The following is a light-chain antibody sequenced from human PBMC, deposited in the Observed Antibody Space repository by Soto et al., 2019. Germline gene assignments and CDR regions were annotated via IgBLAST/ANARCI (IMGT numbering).Light chain of an antibody. V-gene: IGKV3-20*01. J-gene: IGKJ2*01. CDR3: QQYGSSYT. Sequence: EIGLTQSPGTLSLSPGERATLSCRASQSVSSSYLAWYQQKPGQAPRLLIYGASSRATGIPDRVSGSGYGTDFTLTISRVEHEDFAVYYGQQYGSSYTFGRGLKLEIK. CDR1: QSVSSSY. CDR2: GAS.